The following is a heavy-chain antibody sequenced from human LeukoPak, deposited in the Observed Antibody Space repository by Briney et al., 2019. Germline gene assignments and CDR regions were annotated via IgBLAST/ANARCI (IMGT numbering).Heavy chain of an antibody. V-gene: IGHV1-69*13. CDR2: IIPIFGTA. CDR3: ARDSGMATINYFQH. J-gene: IGHJ1*01. CDR1: GGTFSSYA. D-gene: IGHD5-24*01. Sequence: SVKVSCKASGGTFSSYAISWVRQAPGQGLEWMGGIIPIFGTANYAQKFQGRVTITADESTSTAYMEPSSLRSEDTAVYYCARDSGMATINYFQHWGQGTLVTVSS.